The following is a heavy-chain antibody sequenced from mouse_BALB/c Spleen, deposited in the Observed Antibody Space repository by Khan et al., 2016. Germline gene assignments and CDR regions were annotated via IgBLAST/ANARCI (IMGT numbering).Heavy chain of an antibody. J-gene: IGHJ4*01. Sequence: VQLQQPGAELVKPGASVKLSCTASGFNIKDTYMHWVKQRPEQGLEWIGRIDPANGNTKYDPKFQGKATITADTSSNTAYLQLSSLTSEDTAVYYCARGRPYYAMDYWGQGTSVTVSS. V-gene: IGHV14-3*02. CDR1: GFNIKDTY. CDR2: IDPANGNT. CDR3: ARGRPYYAMDY.